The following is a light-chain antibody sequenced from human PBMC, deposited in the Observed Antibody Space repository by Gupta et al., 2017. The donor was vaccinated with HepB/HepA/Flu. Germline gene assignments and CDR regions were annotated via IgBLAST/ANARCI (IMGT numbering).Light chain of an antibody. CDR2: KAS. CDR1: QSISSW. V-gene: IGKV1-5*03. CDR3: QQYDSFWT. J-gene: IGKJ1*01. Sequence: DIQMTQSPSTLSASVGDRVTITCRASQSISSWLAWYQQKPGKAPKLLIYKASTLESGVPSRFSGSGSGTEFTLTISSLRRDDFATYYCQQYDSFWTFGQGTKVEI.